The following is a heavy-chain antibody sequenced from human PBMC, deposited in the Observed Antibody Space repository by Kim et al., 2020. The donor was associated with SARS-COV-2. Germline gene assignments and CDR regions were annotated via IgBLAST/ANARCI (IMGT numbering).Heavy chain of an antibody. CDR1: GFTFTSYA. J-gene: IGHJ6*02. Sequence: GGSLRLSCAASGFTFTSYAMNWVRQAPGKGLEWVSAISGNGDSTYYADSVKGRFTISRDNSKNTLYLQMNSLRAEDTAIYYCAKDIYGYYDMDVWGQGTTGSVSS. CDR3: AKDIYGYYDMDV. CDR2: ISGNGDST. V-gene: IGHV3-23*01. D-gene: IGHD3-10*01.